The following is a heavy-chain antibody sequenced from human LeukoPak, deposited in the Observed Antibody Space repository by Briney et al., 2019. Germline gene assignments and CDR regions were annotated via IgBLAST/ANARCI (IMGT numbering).Heavy chain of an antibody. Sequence: SETLSLTCTVSGGSFSSYYWSWIRQPPGKGLEWIGYIYTSGSTNYNPSLKSRVTISVDTSKNQFSLKLSSVTAADTAVYYCASSIAARSRTYYYHYYMDVWGKGTTVTVSS. CDR1: GGSFSSYY. CDR3: ASSIAARSRTYYYHYYMDV. J-gene: IGHJ6*03. CDR2: IYTSGST. D-gene: IGHD6-6*01. V-gene: IGHV4-4*09.